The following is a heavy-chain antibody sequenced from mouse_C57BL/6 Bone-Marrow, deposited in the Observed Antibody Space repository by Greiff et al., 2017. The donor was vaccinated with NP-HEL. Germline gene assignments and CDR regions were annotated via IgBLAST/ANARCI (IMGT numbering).Heavy chain of an antibody. CDR3: AKFTIYDGYYWFAY. CDR2: INPSRGYT. J-gene: IGHJ3*01. Sequence: VQLQQSGAELAKPGASVKLSCKASGYTFTSYWMHWVKQRPGQGLAWIGYINPSRGYTKSTQKFTDKATLTADKSSSTAYMQLSSLTYEDSAVYYCAKFTIYDGYYWFAYWGQGTLVTVSA. V-gene: IGHV1-7*01. CDR1: GYTFTSYW. D-gene: IGHD2-3*01.